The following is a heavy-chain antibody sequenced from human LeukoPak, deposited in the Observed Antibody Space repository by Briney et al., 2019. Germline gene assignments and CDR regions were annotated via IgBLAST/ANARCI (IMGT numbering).Heavy chain of an antibody. CDR3: AKDNSGYDPTLNPLFDY. CDR1: GFTFSSYA. D-gene: IGHD5-12*01. J-gene: IGHJ4*02. CDR2: ISGSGGST. V-gene: IGHV3-23*01. Sequence: EAGGSLRLSCAASGFTFSSYAMSWVRQAPGKGLEWVSAISGSGGSTYYADSVKGRFTISRDNSKNTLYLQMNSLRAEDTAVYYCAKDNSGYDPTLNPLFDYWGQGTLVTVSS.